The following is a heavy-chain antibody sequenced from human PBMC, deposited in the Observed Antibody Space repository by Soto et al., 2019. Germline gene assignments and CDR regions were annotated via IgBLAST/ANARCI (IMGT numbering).Heavy chain of an antibody. CDR1: GYSFTNHY. CDR3: ARDFDGTTDAFDF. D-gene: IGHD1-7*01. Sequence: QVQLVQSGAEVKKPGASVKLSCKASGYSFTNHYMHWVRQATGQGLEWMGIINPRSGSASDAQTCHDTVTMARDTATSTIYMELRSLRAEDKAVYYCARDFDGTTDAFDFWGQGTMVTVSS. CDR2: INPRSGSA. V-gene: IGHV1-46*01. J-gene: IGHJ3*01.